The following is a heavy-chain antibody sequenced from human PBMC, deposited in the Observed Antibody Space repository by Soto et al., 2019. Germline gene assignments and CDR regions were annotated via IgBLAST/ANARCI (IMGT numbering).Heavy chain of an antibody. J-gene: IGHJ6*02. CDR2: IIPIFGTA. D-gene: IGHD6-6*01. Sequence: SVKVSCKASGGTFSSYAISWVRQAPGQGLEWVGGIIPIFGTANYAQKFQGRVTITADESTSTAYMELSSLRSEDTAVYYCARDRLYSSSSHYYYGMDVWGQGTTVTVSS. CDR3: ARDRLYSSSSHYYYGMDV. CDR1: GGTFSSYA. V-gene: IGHV1-69*13.